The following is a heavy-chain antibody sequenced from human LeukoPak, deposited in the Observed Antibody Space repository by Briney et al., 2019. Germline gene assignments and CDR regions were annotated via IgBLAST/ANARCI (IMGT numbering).Heavy chain of an antibody. V-gene: IGHV3-21*01. CDR2: ISSSSGYI. J-gene: IGHJ4*02. Sequence: GGSLRLSCAASGFTFSSYNMNWVRQAPGKGLEWVSSISSSSGYIYYADSLKGRFTISRDNAKSSLYLQMNSLRAEDTAVYYCARAPTFSGWFDYWGQGTLVTVSS. D-gene: IGHD6-19*01. CDR1: GFTFSSYN. CDR3: ARAPTFSGWFDY.